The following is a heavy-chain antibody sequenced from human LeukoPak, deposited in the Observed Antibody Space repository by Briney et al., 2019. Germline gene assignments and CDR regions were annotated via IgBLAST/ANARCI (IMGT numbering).Heavy chain of an antibody. Sequence: GGSLRLSCAASGLTLSSYWMSWVRQAPGKGLEWVANIKQDGSEKYYVDSVEGRFTISRDNAKNSLYLQMNSLRAEDTAVYYCAREGYGPLDLWGQGTLVTVSS. CDR1: GLTLSSYW. V-gene: IGHV3-7*01. CDR3: AREGYGPLDL. CDR2: IKQDGSEK. J-gene: IGHJ5*02. D-gene: IGHD4-17*01.